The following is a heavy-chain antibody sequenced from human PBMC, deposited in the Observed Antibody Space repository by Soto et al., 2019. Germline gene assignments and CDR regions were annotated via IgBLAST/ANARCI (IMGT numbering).Heavy chain of an antibody. V-gene: IGHV4-30-2*05. Sequence: SETLSLTCAVSGGSISSGGYSWSWIRQPPGKGLEWIGYIYYSGSTYYNPSLKSRVTISVDTSKNQFSLKLSSVTAADTAVYYCARAPGVGRNWFDPWGQGTLVTVSS. CDR2: IYYSGST. CDR1: GGSISSGGYS. J-gene: IGHJ5*02. D-gene: IGHD1-26*01. CDR3: ARAPGVGRNWFDP.